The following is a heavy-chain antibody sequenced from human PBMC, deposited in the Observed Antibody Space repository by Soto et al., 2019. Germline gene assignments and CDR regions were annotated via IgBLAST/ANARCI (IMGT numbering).Heavy chain of an antibody. CDR1: GFTFISYG. CDR2: ISYDGSNK. V-gene: IGHV3-30*18. J-gene: IGHJ6*02. CDR3: AKVPLQDYFYGMDV. D-gene: IGHD4-4*01. Sequence: PGGSLRLSCAASGFTFISYGMHWVRQAPCKGLEWVAVISYDGSNKYYADSVKGRFTISRDNSKNTLYLQMNSLRAEDTAVYYCAKVPLQDYFYGMDVWGQGTTVTVSS.